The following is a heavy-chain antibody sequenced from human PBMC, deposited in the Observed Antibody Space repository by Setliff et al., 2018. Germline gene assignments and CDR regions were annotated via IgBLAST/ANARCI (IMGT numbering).Heavy chain of an antibody. CDR2: IWDDGVKK. CDR3: ARTCSGSGCYAGLES. J-gene: IGHJ4*02. CDR1: GFTFSTYR. Sequence: GGSLRPSCAASGFTFSTYRMHWVRQAPGKGLEWVAVIWDDGVKKYHADSVKGRFTISRDNSKNTLYLQMNSLRPEDTAVYYCARTCSGSGCYAGLESWGQGTPVTVSS. D-gene: IGHD2-15*01. V-gene: IGHV3-33*08.